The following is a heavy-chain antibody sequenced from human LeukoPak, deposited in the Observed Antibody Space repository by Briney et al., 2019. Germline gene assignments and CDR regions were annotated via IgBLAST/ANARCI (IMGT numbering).Heavy chain of an antibody. V-gene: IGHV1-18*01. J-gene: IGHJ4*02. CDR2: INTYNGNT. CDR3: ARAAGATVGLLDY. Sequence: ASVKVSCKASGYIFTSYGISWVRQAPGQGLEWMGWINTYNGNTKYAQKVQGRVTMTTDTSTSTAYMEVRSLTSDDTAVYYCARAAGATVGLLDYWGQGTLVTVSS. D-gene: IGHD1-26*01. CDR1: GYIFTSYG.